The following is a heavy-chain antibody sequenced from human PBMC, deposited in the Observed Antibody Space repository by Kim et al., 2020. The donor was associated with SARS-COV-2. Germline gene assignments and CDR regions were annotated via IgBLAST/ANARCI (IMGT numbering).Heavy chain of an antibody. CDR3: ARDLGIAVAGTWPFDY. D-gene: IGHD6-19*01. CDR2: ISSSSSYI. CDR1: GFTFSSYS. V-gene: IGHV3-21*01. J-gene: IGHJ4*02. Sequence: GGSLRLSCAASGFTFSSYSMNWVRQAPGKGLEWVSSISSSSSYIYYADSVKGRFTISRDNAKNSLYLQMNSLRAEDTAVYYCARDLGIAVAGTWPFDYWGQGTLVTVSS.